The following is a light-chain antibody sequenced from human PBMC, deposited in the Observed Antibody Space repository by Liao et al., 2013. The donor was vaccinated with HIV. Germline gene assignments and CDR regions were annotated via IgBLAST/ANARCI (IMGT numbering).Light chain of an antibody. Sequence: SYELTQPPSVSVSPGQTASITCSGDQLGNKNICWYQQKPGQSPVLVIYEDDKRPSGIPERFSGSNSGTTATLAISGAQAMDEADYYCQAWDSSILYVFGTGTKVTVL. CDR2: EDD. V-gene: IGLV3-1*01. CDR1: QLGNKN. J-gene: IGLJ1*01. CDR3: QAWDSSILYV.